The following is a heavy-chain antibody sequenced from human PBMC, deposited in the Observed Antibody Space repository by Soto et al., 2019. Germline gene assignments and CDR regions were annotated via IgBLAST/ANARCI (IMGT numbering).Heavy chain of an antibody. CDR3: TTEGPGYCRRTSCYGLDY. CDR2: IKSKTDGGTT. Sequence: EVQLVESGGGLVKPGGSLRLSCAASGFTFSNAWMSWVRQAPGKGLEWVGRIKSKTDGGTTDYAAPVKDRITISRDDSKNTLYLQMNSLKTEDTAVYYCTTEGPGYCRRTSCYGLDYWGQGTLVTVSS. D-gene: IGHD2-2*01. CDR1: GFTFSNAW. J-gene: IGHJ4*02. V-gene: IGHV3-15*01.